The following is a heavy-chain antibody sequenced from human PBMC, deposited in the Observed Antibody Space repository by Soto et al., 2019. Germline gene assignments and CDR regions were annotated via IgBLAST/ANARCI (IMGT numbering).Heavy chain of an antibody. D-gene: IGHD2-15*01. CDR3: ATAIQYGSWNHDY. J-gene: IGHJ4*02. CDR1: GFTFSSYA. Sequence: GGSLRLSCAASGFTFSSYAMSWVRQAPGKGLEWVSAISGSGGSTYYADSVKGRFTISRGNSKNTLYLQMNSLRAEDTAVYYCATAIQYGSWNHDYWGQGTLVTVAS. V-gene: IGHV3-23*01. CDR2: ISGSGGST.